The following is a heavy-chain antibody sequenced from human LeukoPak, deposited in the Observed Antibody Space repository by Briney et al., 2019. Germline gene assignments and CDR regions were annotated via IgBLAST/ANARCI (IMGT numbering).Heavy chain of an antibody. CDR1: GFTFSSYA. D-gene: IGHD2-2*01. CDR3: AKDRLSCSSTSCSGMDV. CDR2: ISGSGGST. Sequence: GRSLRLSCAASGFTFSSYAMSWVRQAPGKGLEWVSAISGSGGSTYYADSVKGRFTISRDNSKNTLYLQMNSLRAEDTAVYYCAKDRLSCSSTSCSGMDVWGQGTTVTVSS. V-gene: IGHV3-23*01. J-gene: IGHJ6*02.